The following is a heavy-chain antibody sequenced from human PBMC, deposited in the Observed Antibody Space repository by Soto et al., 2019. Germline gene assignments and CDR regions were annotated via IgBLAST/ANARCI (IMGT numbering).Heavy chain of an antibody. CDR1: GGSISSSNW. J-gene: IGHJ4*02. D-gene: IGHD6-19*01. CDR2: IYHSGST. V-gene: IGHV4-4*02. CDR3: ARYLGYSSGWNYDD. Sequence: PSETLSLTCAVSGGSISSSNWWSWVRQPPGKGLEWIGEIYHSGSTNYNPSLKSRVTISVDKSKNQFSLKLSSVTAADTAVYYCARYLGYSSGWNYDDWGQGTLVTVSS.